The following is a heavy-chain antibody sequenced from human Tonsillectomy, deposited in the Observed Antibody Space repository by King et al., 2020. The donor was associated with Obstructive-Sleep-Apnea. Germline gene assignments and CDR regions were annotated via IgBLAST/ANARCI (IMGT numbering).Heavy chain of an antibody. CDR1: GGSISSYY. V-gene: IGHV4-59*01. J-gene: IGHJ6*02. Sequence: QLQESGPGLVKPSETLSLTCTVSGGSISSYYWSWIRQPPGKGLEWIGYIYYSGSTNYNPSLKSRVTISVDTSKNQFSLKLRAVTAADTAVYYCARDGYYYDSSGYSNYYYYGMDVWGQGTTVTVSS. CDR2: IYYSGST. CDR3: ARDGYYYDSSGYSNYYYYGMDV. D-gene: IGHD3-22*01.